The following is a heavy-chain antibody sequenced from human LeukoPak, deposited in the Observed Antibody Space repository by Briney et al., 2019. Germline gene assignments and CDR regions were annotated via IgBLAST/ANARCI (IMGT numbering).Heavy chain of an antibody. CDR3: ARERGDSSNYAFDY. J-gene: IGHJ4*02. V-gene: IGHV1-18*01. D-gene: IGHD3-22*01. Sequence: ASVKVSCKASGYTFTTYGISWVRQAPGQGLEWMGWISAYNGDTNYAQKLQGRVTMTTDTSTSTAYMELRSLRSDDTAVYFCARERGDSSNYAFDYWGQGTLVTVSS. CDR2: ISAYNGDT. CDR1: GYTFTTYG.